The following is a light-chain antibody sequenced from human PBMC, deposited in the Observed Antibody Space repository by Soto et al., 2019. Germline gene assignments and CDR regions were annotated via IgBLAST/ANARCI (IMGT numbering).Light chain of an antibody. Sequence: DIQMIQSPSSLFAFVGDRVTITCQATQGISTFLNWYQQKPGEAPKLLIYAASNLEAGVPSRFSGGGSVTDFTFTISSLQPEDIATYYCQQYLSLPLTFGGGTKVEIK. CDR3: QQYLSLPLT. J-gene: IGKJ4*01. CDR1: QGISTF. V-gene: IGKV1-33*01. CDR2: AAS.